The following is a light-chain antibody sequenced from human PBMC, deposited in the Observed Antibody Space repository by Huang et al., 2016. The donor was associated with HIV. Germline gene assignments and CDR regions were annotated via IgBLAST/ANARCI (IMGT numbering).Light chain of an antibody. Sequence: IVLTQTPASLSLSAGERATLSCRASQSVSHYLAWYQHKPGQPPRLLIYGASRRATDIPARFNGSGSGTDFTLTISSLEAEDSALDYCQESDTWPRLTLGGGTKVEIK. J-gene: IGKJ4*01. CDR3: QESDTWPRLT. CDR2: GAS. CDR1: QSVSHY. V-gene: IGKV3-11*01.